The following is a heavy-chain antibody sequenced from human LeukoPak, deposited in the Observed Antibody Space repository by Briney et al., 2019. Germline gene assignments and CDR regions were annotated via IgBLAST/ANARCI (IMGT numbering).Heavy chain of an antibody. J-gene: IGHJ4*02. D-gene: IGHD3-22*01. CDR2: IYYSGSS. V-gene: IGHV4-59*12. Sequence: SETLSLTCNVSGGSISGYHWSWIRQPPGKGLEWLGYIYYSGSSNYNPSLKSRVTMSADTSKNQFSLKLSSVTAADTAVYYCARDLYDSSGYYYYWGQGTLVTVSS. CDR3: ARDLYDSSGYYYY. CDR1: GGSISGYH.